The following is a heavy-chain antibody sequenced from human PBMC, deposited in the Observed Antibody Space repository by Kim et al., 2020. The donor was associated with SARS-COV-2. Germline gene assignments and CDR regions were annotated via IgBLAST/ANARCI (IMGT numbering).Heavy chain of an antibody. D-gene: IGHD3-3*01. Sequence: GGSLRLSCAASGFTFSSYAMSWVRQAPGKGLEWVSAISGSGGSTYYADSVKGRFTISRDNSKNTLYLQMNSLRAEDTAVYYCAKDPGRITIFGVVTGKGDYWGQGTLVTVSS. V-gene: IGHV3-23*01. CDR1: GFTFSSYA. J-gene: IGHJ4*02. CDR2: ISGSGGST. CDR3: AKDPGRITIFGVVTGKGDY.